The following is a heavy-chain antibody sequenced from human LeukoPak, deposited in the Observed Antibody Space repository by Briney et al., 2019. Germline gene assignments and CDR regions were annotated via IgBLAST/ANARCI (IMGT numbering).Heavy chain of an antibody. CDR1: GYTSTSYY. V-gene: IGHV1-46*01. D-gene: IGHD5-18*01. Sequence: ASVKVSCKASGYTSTSYYMHWVRQAPGQGLEWMGIINPSGGSTSYAQKFQGRVTMTRDTSTSTVYMELSSLRSGDTAVYYCARFPNTAMVMGLEYYYYGMDVRGQGTTVTVSS. CDR3: ARFPNTAMVMGLEYYYYGMDV. J-gene: IGHJ6*02. CDR2: INPSGGST.